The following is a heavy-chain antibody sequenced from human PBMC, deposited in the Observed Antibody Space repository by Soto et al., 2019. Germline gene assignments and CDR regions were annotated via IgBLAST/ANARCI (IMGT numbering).Heavy chain of an antibody. J-gene: IGHJ6*02. CDR1: GGTFSSHA. D-gene: IGHD3-3*01. Sequence: SVKVSCKASGGTFSSHAISWVRQAPGQGLEWVGGIIPLFGTANYAQKFQGGLTITADKSTTTAYMELNSLTSDDTAVYYCARGDDFDYYYGVDVWGQGTTVTVSS. CDR3: ARGDDFDYYYGVDV. V-gene: IGHV1-69*06. CDR2: IIPLFGTA.